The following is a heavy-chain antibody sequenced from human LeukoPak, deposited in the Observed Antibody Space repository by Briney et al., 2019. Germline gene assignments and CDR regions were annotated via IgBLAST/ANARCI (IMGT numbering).Heavy chain of an antibody. CDR2: IIPIFGTA. V-gene: IGHV1-69*05. J-gene: IGHJ6*03. D-gene: IGHD3-10*01. Sequence: ASVKVSCKASGCTFSSYAISWVRQAPGQGLEWMGGIIPIFGTANYAQKFQGRVTITTDESTSTAYMELSSLRSEDTAVYYCARRKRITMVRGVISGYYMDVWGKGTTVTVSS. CDR3: ARRKRITMVRGVISGYYMDV. CDR1: GCTFSSYA.